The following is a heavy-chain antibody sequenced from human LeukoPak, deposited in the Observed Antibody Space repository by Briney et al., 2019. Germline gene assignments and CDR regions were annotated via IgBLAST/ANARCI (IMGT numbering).Heavy chain of an antibody. Sequence: GGSLRLSCAASGFTFSSYSMNWVRQAPGKGLEWVSSISSSSSYIYYADSVKGRFTISRDNAKNSLYLQMNSLRAEDTAVYYCATSITIFGASGYWGQGTLVTVSS. D-gene: IGHD3-3*01. CDR3: ATSITIFGASGY. CDR1: GFTFSSYS. V-gene: IGHV3-21*01. CDR2: ISSSSSYI. J-gene: IGHJ4*02.